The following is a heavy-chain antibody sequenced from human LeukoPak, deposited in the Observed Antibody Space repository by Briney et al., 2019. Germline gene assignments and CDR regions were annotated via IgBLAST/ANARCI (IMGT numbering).Heavy chain of an antibody. CDR1: GFXFSSYG. J-gene: IGHJ4*02. V-gene: IGHV3-30*18. Sequence: GGSLRLSCAASGFXFSSYGMHWVRQAPGKGLEWVALISYDGSNKYYADSVKGRFTISRDNSKNTLYLQMNSLRAEDTAVYYCAKDSGGYFDYWGQGTLVTVSS. CDR2: ISYDGSNK. CDR3: AKDSGGYFDY. D-gene: IGHD3-10*01.